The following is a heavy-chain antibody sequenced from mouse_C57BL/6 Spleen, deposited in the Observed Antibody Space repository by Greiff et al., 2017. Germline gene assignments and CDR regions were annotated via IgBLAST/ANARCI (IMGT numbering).Heavy chain of an antibody. CDR1: GYTFTDYY. Sequence: VQLQQSGPELVKPGASVKISCKASGYTFTDYYMNWVKQSHGKSLEWIGDINPNNGGTSYNQKFKGKATLTVDKSSSTAYMELRSLTSEDSAVYYCARRNRPYYAMDYWGQGTSVTVSS. CDR3: ARRNRPYYAMDY. CDR2: INPNNGGT. V-gene: IGHV1-26*01. J-gene: IGHJ4*01.